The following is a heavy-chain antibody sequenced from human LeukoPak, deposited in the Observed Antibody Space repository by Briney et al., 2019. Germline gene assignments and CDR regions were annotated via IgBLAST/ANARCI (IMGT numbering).Heavy chain of an antibody. D-gene: IGHD2-15*01. CDR2: IYSDSTT. CDR1: GFTVSSNY. CDR3: ARGGIWGHAFDI. Sequence: PGGSLRLSCAASGFTVSSNYMSWARQAPGKGLGWVSIIYSDSTTDYADSVKGRFTISRDSSKNGLYLQLNSLRAEDTAVYYCARGGIWGHAFDIWGQGTVVTVSS. J-gene: IGHJ3*02. V-gene: IGHV3-66*01.